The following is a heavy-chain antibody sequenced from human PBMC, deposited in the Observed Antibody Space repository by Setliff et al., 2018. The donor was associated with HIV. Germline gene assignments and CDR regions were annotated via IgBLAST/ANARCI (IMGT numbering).Heavy chain of an antibody. CDR1: GYTFSSYD. J-gene: IGHJ3*02. Sequence: ASVKVSCKASGYTFSSYDINWVRQASGQGLEWMGWMNPKSGKTGYAQKFQGRVAMTRNTSISTAYMELRSLKSGDTAVYYCGRGGLVDSSGYYYRSGGAFDIWGQGTMVTVS. CDR3: GRGGLVDSSGYYYRSGGAFDI. D-gene: IGHD3-22*01. CDR2: MNPKSGKT. V-gene: IGHV1-8*02.